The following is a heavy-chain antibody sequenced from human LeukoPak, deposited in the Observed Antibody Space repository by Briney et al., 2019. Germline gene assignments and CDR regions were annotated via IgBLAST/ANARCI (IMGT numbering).Heavy chain of an antibody. Sequence: GGSLRLSCAPSGFTFSRYTMNWVRQAPGKGLEWVSSISSNGYYVYQADSVKGRFTISRDNAKTSLYLQMNSLRAEDTAVYYCARDECSGGSCYSGYFDYWGQGTLVTVSS. J-gene: IGHJ4*02. CDR3: ARDECSGGSCYSGYFDY. CDR1: GFTFSRYT. D-gene: IGHD2-15*01. V-gene: IGHV3-21*01. CDR2: ISSNGYYV.